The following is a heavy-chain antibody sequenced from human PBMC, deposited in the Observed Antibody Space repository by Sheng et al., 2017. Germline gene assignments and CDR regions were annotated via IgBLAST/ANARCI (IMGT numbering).Heavy chain of an antibody. CDR1: GYTFTSYG. J-gene: IGHJ4*02. CDR2: ISAYNGNT. D-gene: IGHD2-15*01. CDR3: AVGYCSGGSCYTIDY. V-gene: IGHV1-18*01. Sequence: GAEVKKPGASVKVSCKASGYTFTSYGISWVRQAPGQGLEWMGWISAYNGNTNYAQKLQGRVTMTTDTSTSTAYMELRSLRSDDTAVYYCAVGYCSGGSCYTIDYWGQGTLVTVSS.